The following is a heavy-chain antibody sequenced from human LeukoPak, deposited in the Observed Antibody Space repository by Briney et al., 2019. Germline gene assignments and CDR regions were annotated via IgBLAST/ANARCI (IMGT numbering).Heavy chain of an antibody. CDR1: GFTFSSYS. D-gene: IGHD6-19*01. CDR3: ATSKSGWYESGLDY. Sequence: GGSLRLSCAASGFTFSSYSMNWVRQAPGKGLEWVSYISSSSSTIYYADSVKGRFTISRDNAKNSLYLQMNSLRAEDTAVYYCATSKSGWYESGLDYWGQGTLVTVSS. V-gene: IGHV3-48*04. CDR2: ISSSSSTI. J-gene: IGHJ4*02.